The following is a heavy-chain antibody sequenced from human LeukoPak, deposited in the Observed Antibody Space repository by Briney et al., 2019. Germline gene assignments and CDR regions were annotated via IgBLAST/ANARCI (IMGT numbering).Heavy chain of an antibody. CDR3: ARDPNIVVLPIASRKLDQ. D-gene: IGHD2-2*01. CDR2: INPSSGST. J-gene: IGHJ4*02. CDR1: GYTFTTYY. V-gene: IGHV1-46*01. Sequence: ASVKVSFKASGYTFTTYYMHWVRQAPGQGLEWMGIINPSSGSTTYAQKFQGRVTLTRDTSTTTVYMELSSLRSEDTAVYYCARDPNIVVLPIASRKLDQWGQGTLVTVSS.